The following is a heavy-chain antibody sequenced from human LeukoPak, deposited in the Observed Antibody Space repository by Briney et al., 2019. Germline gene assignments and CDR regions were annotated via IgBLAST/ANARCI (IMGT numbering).Heavy chain of an antibody. CDR3: ATVAAAGYYGSGSYPCDY. Sequence: ASAKVSCKVSGYTLTELSMHWVRQAPGKGLEWMGGFDPEDGETIYAQKFQGRVTMTEDTSTDTAYMELSSLRSEDTAVYYCATVAAAGYYGSGSYPCDYWGQGTLVTVSS. CDR2: FDPEDGET. V-gene: IGHV1-24*01. CDR1: GYTLTELS. J-gene: IGHJ4*02. D-gene: IGHD3-10*01.